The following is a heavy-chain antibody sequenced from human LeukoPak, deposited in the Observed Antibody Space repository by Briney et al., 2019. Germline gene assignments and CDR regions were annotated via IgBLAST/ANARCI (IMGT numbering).Heavy chain of an antibody. Sequence: GGSLRLSCAASGFTFDDYAMHWVRQAPGKGLEWASGISWNSGSIGYADSVKGRFTISRDNAKNSLYLQMNSLRAEDTALYYCAKMSGWYFLDYWGQGTLVTVSS. D-gene: IGHD6-19*01. V-gene: IGHV3-9*01. CDR1: GFTFDDYA. CDR3: AKMSGWYFLDY. CDR2: ISWNSGSI. J-gene: IGHJ4*02.